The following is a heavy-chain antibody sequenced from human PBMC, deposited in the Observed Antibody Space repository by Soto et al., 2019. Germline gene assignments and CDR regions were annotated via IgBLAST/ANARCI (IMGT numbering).Heavy chain of an antibody. CDR3: ARDGGVFEVTTSLNWFDP. J-gene: IGHJ5*02. V-gene: IGHV4-4*07. CDR1: GGSISSYY. CDR2: IYTSGST. Sequence: SETLSLTCTVSGGSISSYYWSWIRQPAGKGLEWIGRIYTSGSTNYNPSLKSRVTMSVDTSKNQFSLKLSSVTAADTAVYYCARDGGVFEVTTSLNWFDPWGQGTLVTVSS. D-gene: IGHD4-4*01.